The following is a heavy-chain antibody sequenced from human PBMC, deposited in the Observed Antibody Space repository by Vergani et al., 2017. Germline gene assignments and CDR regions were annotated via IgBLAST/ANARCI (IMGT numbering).Heavy chain of an antibody. D-gene: IGHD5-12*01. V-gene: IGHV4-61*02. Sequence: QVQLQESGPGLVKPSQTLSLTCTVSGGSISSGSYYWSWIRQPAGKGLEWIGEINHSGSTNYNPSLKSRVTISVDTSKNQFSLKLSSVTAADTAVYYCARFVVVATITYGDYWGQGTLVTVSS. CDR2: INHSGST. CDR1: GGSISSGSYY. CDR3: ARFVVVATITYGDY. J-gene: IGHJ4*02.